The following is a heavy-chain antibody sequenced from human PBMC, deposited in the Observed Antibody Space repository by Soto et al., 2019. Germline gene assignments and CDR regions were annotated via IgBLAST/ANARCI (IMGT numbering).Heavy chain of an antibody. CDR2: IYPGDSDT. CDR1: GYSVTSYW. CDR3: ARVPEYSSSSPDY. V-gene: IGHV5-51*01. Sequence: GAAQQRSYEGAGYSVTSYWIGWVRQMPGKGLEWMGIIYPGDSDTRYSPSFQGQVTISADKSISTAYLQWSSLKASDTAMYYCARVPEYSSSSPDYWGQGTLVTVSS. J-gene: IGHJ4*02. D-gene: IGHD6-6*01.